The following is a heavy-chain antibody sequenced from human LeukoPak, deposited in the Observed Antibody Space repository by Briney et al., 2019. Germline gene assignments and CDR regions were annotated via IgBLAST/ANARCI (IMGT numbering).Heavy chain of an antibody. CDR1: GYSFTGYA. D-gene: IGHD3-16*02. J-gene: IGHJ4*02. CDR3: ARAFQPLGGLSFPDY. Sequence: ASVKVSCKASGYSFTGYALNWVRQAPGQRLEWMGWINPNPNTGNPTYAQGFTGRFVFSLYTPVSTAYLQISSLKAEDSVVYYCARAFQPLGGLSFPDYWGQGTLVTVSS. CDR2: INPNPNTGNP. V-gene: IGHV7-4-1*02.